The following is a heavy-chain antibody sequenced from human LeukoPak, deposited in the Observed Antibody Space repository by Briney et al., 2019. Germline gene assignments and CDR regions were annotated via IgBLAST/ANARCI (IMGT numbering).Heavy chain of an antibody. V-gene: IGHV4-34*01. CDR1: GGSFSGYY. CDR3: ARGVGYCSGGSCYAHADYFDY. D-gene: IGHD2-15*01. CDR2: INHSGST. Sequence: SETLSLTCAVYGGSFSGYYCSWIRQPPGKGLEWIGEINHSGSTNYNPSLKSRVTISVDTSKNQFSLKLSSVTAADTAVYYCARGVGYCSGGSCYAHADYFDYWGQGTLVTVSS. J-gene: IGHJ4*02.